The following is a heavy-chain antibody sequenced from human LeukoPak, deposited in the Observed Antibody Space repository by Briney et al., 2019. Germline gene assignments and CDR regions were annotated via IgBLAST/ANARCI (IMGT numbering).Heavy chain of an antibody. CDR3: ARDSGLTTEDY. D-gene: IGHD4-11*01. Sequence: PGGSLRLSCAASGFTFSSYAMSWVRQAPGKRLEWVSVMYSGGNTHYADSVKGRFTISRDNSKNTFYLQMNSLRAEDTAVYYCARDSGLTTEDYWGQGTLVTVSS. CDR2: MYSGGNT. J-gene: IGHJ4*02. V-gene: IGHV3-53*01. CDR1: GFTFSSYA.